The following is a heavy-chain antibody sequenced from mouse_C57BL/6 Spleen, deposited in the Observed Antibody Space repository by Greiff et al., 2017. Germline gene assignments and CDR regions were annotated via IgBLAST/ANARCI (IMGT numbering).Heavy chain of an antibody. Sequence: EVQLQQSGPGLVKPSQSLSLTCSVTGYSITSGYYWNWIRQFPGNKLEWMGYISYDGSNNYNPSLKNRISSTRDTSKNQFFLKLNSVTTEDTATYYCARVGYYGGGYYFDYWGQGTTLTVSS. CDR1: GYSITSGYY. CDR3: ARVGYYGGGYYFDY. V-gene: IGHV3-6*01. CDR2: ISYDGSN. D-gene: IGHD1-2*01. J-gene: IGHJ2*01.